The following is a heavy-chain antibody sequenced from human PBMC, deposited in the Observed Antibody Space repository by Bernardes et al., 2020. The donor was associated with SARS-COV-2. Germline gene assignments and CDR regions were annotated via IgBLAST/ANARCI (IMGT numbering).Heavy chain of an antibody. Sequence: GGSLRLSCAASGFTFDDYGVSWVRQARGKGLEWVSGINGNGGSTGYADSVKGRFTISRDNAKNSLYLQMNSLRAEDTALYHCARHGALLWFGELSPYYFDYWGQGTLVTVSS. D-gene: IGHD3-10*01. CDR3: ARHGALLWFGELSPYYFDY. CDR1: GFTFDDYG. J-gene: IGHJ4*02. V-gene: IGHV3-20*01. CDR2: INGNGGST.